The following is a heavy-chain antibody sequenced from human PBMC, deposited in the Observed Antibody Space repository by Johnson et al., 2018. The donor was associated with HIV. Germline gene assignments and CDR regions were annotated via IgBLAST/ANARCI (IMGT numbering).Heavy chain of an antibody. CDR1: GFSFSDYY. CDR2: ISYDANNK. J-gene: IGHJ3*02. V-gene: IGHV3-30*03. D-gene: IGHD5-18*01. Sequence: VQLVASGGGVVQPGRSLRPSCAASGFSFSDYYMSCVRQAPGKGPARVAIISYDANNKYYADSVTGLFTISRDNSKNTLYLQMNSLRPEDTAVYHCARRTYRYGESPDAFDIWGQGTMVTVSS. CDR3: ARRTYRYGESPDAFDI.